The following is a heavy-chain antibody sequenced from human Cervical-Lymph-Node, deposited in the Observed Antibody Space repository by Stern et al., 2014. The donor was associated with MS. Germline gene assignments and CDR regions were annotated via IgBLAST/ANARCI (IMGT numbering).Heavy chain of an antibody. J-gene: IGHJ5*02. V-gene: IGHV3-74*01. CDR3: ARDPSYCGGDCYANWFDP. D-gene: IGHD2-21*02. Sequence: EVQLVESGGGLVQPGGSLRLSCAASGFTFSSYWMHWVRQAPGKGLVWVSRIISDGSSTSYADSVKGRFTISRDNAKNTLYLQMNSLRAEDTAVYYCARDPSYCGGDCYANWFDPWGQGTLVTVSS. CDR2: IISDGSST. CDR1: GFTFSSYW.